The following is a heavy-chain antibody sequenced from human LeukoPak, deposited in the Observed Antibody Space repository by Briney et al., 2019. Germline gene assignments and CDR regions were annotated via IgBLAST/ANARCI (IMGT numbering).Heavy chain of an antibody. V-gene: IGHV1-69*05. CDR1: GGTFSSYA. CDR2: IIPIFGTA. Sequence: SVKVSCKASGGTFSSYAISWVRQAPGQGLEWMGGIIPIFGTANYAQKFQGRVTITTDESTSTAYMELSSLRSEDTAVYYCARAYYYDSSGYTGWYYYYMDVWGKGTTVTVSS. CDR3: ARAYYYDSSGYTGWYYYYMDV. J-gene: IGHJ6*03. D-gene: IGHD3-22*01.